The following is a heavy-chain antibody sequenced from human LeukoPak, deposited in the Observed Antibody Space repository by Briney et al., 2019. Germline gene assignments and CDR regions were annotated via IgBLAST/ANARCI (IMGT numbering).Heavy chain of an antibody. CDR2: MNPNSGNT. D-gene: IGHD3-22*01. CDR3: ARDLGYQTQNHYYYYMDV. V-gene: IGHV1-8*01. CDR1: GYTFTSYD. J-gene: IGHJ6*03. Sequence: ASVKVSCKASGYTFTSYDINWVRQATGQGLEWMGWMNPNSGNTGYAQKFQGRVTMTRNTSISTAYMELSSLRSEDTAVYYCARDLGYQTQNHYYYYMDVWGKGTTVTVSS.